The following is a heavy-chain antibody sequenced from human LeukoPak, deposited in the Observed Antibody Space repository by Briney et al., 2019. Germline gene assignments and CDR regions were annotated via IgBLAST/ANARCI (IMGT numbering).Heavy chain of an antibody. D-gene: IGHD2-15*01. CDR2: IYTSGST. Sequence: SETLSLTCTVSGGSISSYYWSWIRQPAGKGLEWIGRIYTSGSTNYNPSLKSRVTMSVDTSKNQFSLKLSSVTAADTAVYYCATLRGYCSDGSCPYNRNFDYWGQGTLVTVSS. J-gene: IGHJ4*02. CDR1: GGSISSYY. CDR3: ATLRGYCSDGSCPYNRNFDY. V-gene: IGHV4-4*07.